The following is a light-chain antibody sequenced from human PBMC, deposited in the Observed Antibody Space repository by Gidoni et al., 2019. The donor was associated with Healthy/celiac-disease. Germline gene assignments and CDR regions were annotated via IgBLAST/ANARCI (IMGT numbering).Light chain of an antibody. V-gene: IGKV3-15*01. CDR1: QSVSSN. CDR3: QQYNNWLRT. Sequence: EIVMTQSPATLSVSPGERATLSCRASQSVSSNLAWYQQKPGQAPRLLIYAASTRATGIPARFSCSGSGTEFTLTISSLQSEDFAVYYCQQYNNWLRTFGQGTKVEIK. J-gene: IGKJ1*01. CDR2: AAS.